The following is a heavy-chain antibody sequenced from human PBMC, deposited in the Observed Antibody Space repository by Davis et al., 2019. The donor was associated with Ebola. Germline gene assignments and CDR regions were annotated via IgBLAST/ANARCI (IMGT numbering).Heavy chain of an antibody. CDR1: GFIFSTYV. CDR2: GTSADT. J-gene: IGHJ4*02. V-gene: IGHV3-23*01. D-gene: IGHD4-17*01. CDR3: ARDRFGDYTR. Sequence: GESLKISCSASGFIFSTYVMSWVRQAPGKGLEWVSTYGTSADTYYADSVKGRFTISRDNSKDTLYLQMNSLRAEDTAVYYCARDRFGDYTRWGQGTLVTVSS.